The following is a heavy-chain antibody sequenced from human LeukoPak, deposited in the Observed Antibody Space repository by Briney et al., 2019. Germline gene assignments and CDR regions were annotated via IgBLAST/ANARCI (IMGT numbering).Heavy chain of an antibody. V-gene: IGHV3-23*01. CDR2: ISVSDGST. CDR1: GFTFSSSA. Sequence: GGSLRLSCAASGFTFSSSAMAWVRRAPGEGLQWVSSISVSDGSTHCADSVKGRFTISRDNSKNTLFLQMNFLRAEDTAEYFCAKVLGYVDPFDSWGQGTPVTVSS. D-gene: IGHD2-15*01. CDR3: AKVLGYVDPFDS. J-gene: IGHJ5*01.